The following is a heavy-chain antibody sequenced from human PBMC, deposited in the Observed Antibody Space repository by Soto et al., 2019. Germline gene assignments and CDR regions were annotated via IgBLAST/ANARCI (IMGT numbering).Heavy chain of an antibody. CDR1: GYTFTSYY. V-gene: IGHV1-46*01. J-gene: IGHJ5*02. D-gene: IGHD3-10*01. Sequence: QVQLVQSGAEVKKPGASVKVSCKASGYTFTSYYMHWVRQAPGQGLEWMGIINHSGGSTSYAQKFQGRVTMTRDTSTSTVYMELSSLRSEDTAVYYCARAYFGPYYWFDPWGQGTLVTVSS. CDR3: ARAYFGPYYWFDP. CDR2: INHSGGST.